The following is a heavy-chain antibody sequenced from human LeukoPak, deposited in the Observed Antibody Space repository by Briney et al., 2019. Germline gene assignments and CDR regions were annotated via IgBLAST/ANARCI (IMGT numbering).Heavy chain of an antibody. D-gene: IGHD6-13*01. CDR3: AREGRIAAATPGWYFDL. CDR1: GGSISSYY. J-gene: IGHJ2*01. V-gene: IGHV4-59*01. CDR2: IYYSGST. Sequence: SETLSLTCTVSGGSISSYYWSWIRQPPGKGLEWIGYIYYSGSTNYNPSLKSRVTISVDTSKNQFSLKLSSVTAADTAVYYCAREGRIAAATPGWYFDLWGRGTLVTVSS.